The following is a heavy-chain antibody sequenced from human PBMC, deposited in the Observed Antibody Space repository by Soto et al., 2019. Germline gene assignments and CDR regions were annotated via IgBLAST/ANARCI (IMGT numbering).Heavy chain of an antibody. D-gene: IGHD3-16*01. CDR2: IYYSGST. J-gene: IGHJ6*02. Sequence: QVQLQESGPGLVKPSQTLSLTCTVSGGSISSGDYYWSWIRQPPGKGLEWIGYIYYSGSTYYNPSLKRRLTISLDTSKNQFSLRLSSVTAADTAVYYCARAWGQLPYYYYYGMDVWGQGTTVTVSS. CDR1: GGSISSGDYY. CDR3: ARAWGQLPYYYYYGMDV. V-gene: IGHV4-30-4*01.